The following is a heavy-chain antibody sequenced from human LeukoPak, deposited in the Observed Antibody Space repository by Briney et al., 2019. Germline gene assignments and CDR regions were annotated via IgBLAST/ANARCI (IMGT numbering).Heavy chain of an antibody. V-gene: IGHV4-34*01. J-gene: IGHJ5*02. CDR1: GGSFSGYY. CDR3: ARARQYQLLST. Sequence: SETLSLTCAVYGGSFSGYYWSWIRQPPGKGLEWIGEINNSGSTNYNPSLKSRVTISVRTSKNQFSLTLSSVTAADTAVYYWARARQYQLLSTWGQGTLVTVSS. D-gene: IGHD2-2*01. CDR2: INNSGST.